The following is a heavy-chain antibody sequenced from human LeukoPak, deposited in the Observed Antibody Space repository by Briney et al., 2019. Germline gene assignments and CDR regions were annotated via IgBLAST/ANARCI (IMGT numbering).Heavy chain of an antibody. CDR3: AKATRDSSGYSHYFDY. CDR2: ISSRGISI. CDR1: GFIFSNYE. V-gene: IGHV3-48*03. D-gene: IGHD3-22*01. Sequence: GGSLRLSCEGSGFIFSNYEMNWIRQGPGKGLEWLSGISSRGISIYYADSVKGRFTISRDNSKNTLYLQMNSLRAEDTAIYYCAKATRDSSGYSHYFDYWGRGTLVSVSS. J-gene: IGHJ4*02.